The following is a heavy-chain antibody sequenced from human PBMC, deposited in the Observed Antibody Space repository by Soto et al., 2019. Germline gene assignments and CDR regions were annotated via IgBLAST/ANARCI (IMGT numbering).Heavy chain of an antibody. Sequence: EVQLLESGGDLEQPGGSLRLSCAASGFTFSNYAMNWVRQAPWKGLEWVSSISGGGGGTYYADAVKGRFPISRDNSRNMLYLQMNSLRAEDTAEYYCAKGAFAVGDTNYFFDYWGQGTLVTVSS. CDR2: ISGGGGGT. D-gene: IGHD1-26*01. J-gene: IGHJ4*02. CDR1: GFTFSNYA. CDR3: AKGAFAVGDTNYFFDY. V-gene: IGHV3-23*01.